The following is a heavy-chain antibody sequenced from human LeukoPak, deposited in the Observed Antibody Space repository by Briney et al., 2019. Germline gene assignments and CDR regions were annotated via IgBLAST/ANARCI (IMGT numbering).Heavy chain of an antibody. CDR2: TNPNSGNT. J-gene: IGHJ4*02. Sequence: ASVKVSCKASGYTFTSYDINWVRQATGQGLEWMGWTNPNSGNTGYAQKFQGRVTMTRNTSISTAYMELSSLRSEDTAVYYCAVEGLRDGYNFHAGSGYWGQGTLVTVSS. CDR3: AVEGLRDGYNFHAGSGY. D-gene: IGHD5-24*01. CDR1: GYTFTSYD. V-gene: IGHV1-8*01.